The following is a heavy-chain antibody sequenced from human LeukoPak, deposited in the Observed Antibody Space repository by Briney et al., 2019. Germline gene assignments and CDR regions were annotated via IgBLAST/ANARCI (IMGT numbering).Heavy chain of an antibody. D-gene: IGHD3-10*01. CDR3: ARGAVRGGNWFDP. Sequence: SETLSLTCTVSGGSISSYYWSWIRQPPGKGLEWIGYIYTSGSTNYNPSLKSRVTISVDTSKNQFSLKLSSVTAADTAVYYCARGAVRGGNWFDPWGQGTLVTVSS. V-gene: IGHV4-4*09. J-gene: IGHJ5*02. CDR2: IYTSGST. CDR1: GGSISSYY.